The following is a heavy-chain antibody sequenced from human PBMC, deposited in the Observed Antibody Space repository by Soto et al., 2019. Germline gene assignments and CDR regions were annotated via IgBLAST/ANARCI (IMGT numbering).Heavy chain of an antibody. CDR2: IYDTGISGYTPST. CDR1: GGSITSSY. Sequence: SETLSLTCTVYGGSITSSYWSWIRRPPGKGLEWIAYIYDTGISGYTPSTSYNPSLKSRVTMSVDTSKSQFSLKLTSVTAADTAVYYCARGEDAFFYYGLDVWGQGITVTVSS. V-gene: IGHV4-59*01. J-gene: IGHJ6*02. CDR3: ARGEDAFFYYGLDV.